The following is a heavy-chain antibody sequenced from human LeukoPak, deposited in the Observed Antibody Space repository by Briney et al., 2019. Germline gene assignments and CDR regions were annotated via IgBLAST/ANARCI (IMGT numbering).Heavy chain of an antibody. CDR3: ARGVRYFWSGYYDY. V-gene: IGHV4-34*01. Sequence: PSETLSLTCAVYGGSFSGYYWSWIRQPPGKGLEWIGEISHSGSTNYNPSLKSRVTISVDTSKNQFSLKLSSVTAADTAVYHCARGVRYFWSGYYDYWGQGTLVTVSS. CDR2: ISHSGST. D-gene: IGHD3-3*01. J-gene: IGHJ4*02. CDR1: GGSFSGYY.